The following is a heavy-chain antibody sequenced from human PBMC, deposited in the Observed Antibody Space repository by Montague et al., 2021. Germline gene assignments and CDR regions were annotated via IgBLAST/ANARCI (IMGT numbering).Heavy chain of an antibody. CDR2: ISASSDNI. CDR1: GLTFDNCA. Sequence: SLRLSCAVSGLTFDNCAMTWVRQAPGKGLEWVSGISASSDNIYYADSVKGRVTISRDNSKNTLYLQMRDLRAEDTAVYYCARDRRGGTYFDYWGQGTLVIVSS. V-gene: IGHV3-23*01. J-gene: IGHJ4*02. CDR3: ARDRRGGTYFDY. D-gene: IGHD2-15*01.